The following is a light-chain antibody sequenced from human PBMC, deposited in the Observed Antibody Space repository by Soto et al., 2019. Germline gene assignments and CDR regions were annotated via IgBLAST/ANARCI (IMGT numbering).Light chain of an antibody. CDR3: QRYGSSPLT. CDR2: GAS. V-gene: IGKV3-20*01. J-gene: IGKJ4*01. CDR1: QSVSSNH. Sequence: EIVLTQSPGTLSLSPGERATLSCRASQSVSSNHLAWYQQKPGQAPRLLIYGASTRASGIPDRFSGSGSGTDFTLTISRLEPEDLAVYYCQRYGSSPLTFGGGTKVVIK.